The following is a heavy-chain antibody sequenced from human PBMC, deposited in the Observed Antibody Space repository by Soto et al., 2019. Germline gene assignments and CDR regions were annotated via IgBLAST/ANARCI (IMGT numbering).Heavy chain of an antibody. J-gene: IGHJ4*02. CDR2: INHSGST. CDR3: ARESKQLASIDY. Sequence: SETLSLTCAVYGGSFSGYYWSWIRQPPGKGLEWIGEINHSGSTNYNPSLKSRVTISVDTSKNQFSLKLSSVAAADTAVYYCARESKQLASIDYWGQGTLVTVSS. D-gene: IGHD6-6*01. CDR1: GGSFSGYY. V-gene: IGHV4-34*01.